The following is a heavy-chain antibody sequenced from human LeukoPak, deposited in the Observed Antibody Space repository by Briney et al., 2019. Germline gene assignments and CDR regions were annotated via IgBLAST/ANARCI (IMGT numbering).Heavy chain of an antibody. CDR1: GFMFSHYY. V-gene: IGHV3-74*01. D-gene: IGHD3-22*01. CDR3: ARVTLDYYDSSGYYNFDY. Sequence: PGGSLRLSCTASGFMFSHYYMSWVRQAPGKGLVWVSRINSDGSSTSYADSVKGRFTISRDNAKNTLYLQMNSLRAEDTAVYYCARVTLDYYDSSGYYNFDYWGQGTLVTVSS. CDR2: INSDGSST. J-gene: IGHJ4*02.